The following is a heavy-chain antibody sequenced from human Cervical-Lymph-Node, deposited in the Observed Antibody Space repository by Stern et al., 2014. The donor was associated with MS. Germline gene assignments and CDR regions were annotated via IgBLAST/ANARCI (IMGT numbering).Heavy chain of an antibody. Sequence: QLQLQESGPGLLGPSETLSLPGTGPRAAITNHFWSWIRPPTGKGREWIGYSYYSGTTNYNASLKGRIAISIDTSRTQFSLRLSSVTAADTAVYYCARATDLWGQGTLVAVSS. J-gene: IGHJ5*02. CDR3: ARATDL. V-gene: IGHV4-59*11. CDR2: SYYSGTT. CDR1: RAAITNHF.